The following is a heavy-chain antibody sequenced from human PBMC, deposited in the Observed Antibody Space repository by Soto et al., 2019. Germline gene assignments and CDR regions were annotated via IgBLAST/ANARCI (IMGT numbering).Heavy chain of an antibody. CDR3: AKAIAAVGWFDP. CDR2: IRGSGGST. Sequence: SRLTTYSLAMSCVRKAPGKGLEWVSAIRGSGGSTYYADSVKGRFTISRDNSKNTLYLQMNSLRAEDTAVYYCAKAIAAVGWFDPWGQGTLVTVSS. D-gene: IGHD6-13*01. CDR1: RLTTYSLA. J-gene: IGHJ5*02. V-gene: IGHV3-23*01.